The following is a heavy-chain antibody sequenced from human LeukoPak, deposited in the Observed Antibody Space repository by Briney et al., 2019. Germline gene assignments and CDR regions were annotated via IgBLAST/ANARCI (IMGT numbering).Heavy chain of an antibody. D-gene: IGHD3-3*01. CDR3: AKKPFYDFWSGYYLDY. CDR2: ISSGGRTI. V-gene: IGHV3-48*03. Sequence: GGSLRLSCAASGFTFSNYEMNWVRQAPGKGLEWVAYISSGGRTIYYADSVKGRFTISRDNSKNTLYLQMNSLRAEDTAVYYCAKKPFYDFWSGYYLDYWGQGTLVTVSS. CDR1: GFTFSNYE. J-gene: IGHJ4*02.